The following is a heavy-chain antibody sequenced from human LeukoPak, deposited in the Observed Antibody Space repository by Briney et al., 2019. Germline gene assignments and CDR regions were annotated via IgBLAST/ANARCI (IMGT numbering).Heavy chain of an antibody. CDR2: ISSSGSTI. J-gene: IGHJ5*02. CDR1: GFTFSSYE. Sequence: GGSLRLSCAASGFTFSSYEMNWVRQAPGKGLEWVSYISSSGSTIYYADSVKGRFTISRDNAKNSLYLQMNSLRAEDTALYYCAKEAVAGTEDWFDPWGQGTLVTVSS. CDR3: AKEAVAGTEDWFDP. V-gene: IGHV3-48*03. D-gene: IGHD6-19*01.